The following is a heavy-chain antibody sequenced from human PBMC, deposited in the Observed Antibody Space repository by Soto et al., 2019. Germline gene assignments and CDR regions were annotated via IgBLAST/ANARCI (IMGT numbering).Heavy chain of an antibody. CDR2: VSSTGTSP. D-gene: IGHD3-22*01. CDR1: GFTFSNYA. V-gene: IGHV3-23*01. CDR3: AKARPSGGYYYVEAFDV. J-gene: IGHJ3*01. Sequence: GGSLRLSCSASGFTFSNYAMSWVRQSPGKGLEWVSAVSSTGTSPYYAGSVQGLFTISRDNSKNMFYLQMKSLRAEDTAIYYCAKARPSGGYYYVEAFDVWGQGTMVTVSS.